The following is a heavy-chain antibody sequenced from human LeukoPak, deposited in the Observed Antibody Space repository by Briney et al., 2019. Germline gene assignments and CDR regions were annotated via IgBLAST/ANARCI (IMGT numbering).Heavy chain of an antibody. CDR1: GGSISSYY. J-gene: IGHJ4*02. V-gene: IGHV4-39*07. D-gene: IGHD4-17*01. CDR3: ARDSRTRYGDYEGHFDY. Sequence: SETLSLTCSVSGGSISSYYWGWIRQPPGKGLEWIGSIYYSGSTYYNPSLKSRVTISVDTSKNQFSLKLSSVTAADTAVYYCARDSRTRYGDYEGHFDYWGQGTLVTVSS. CDR2: IYYSGST.